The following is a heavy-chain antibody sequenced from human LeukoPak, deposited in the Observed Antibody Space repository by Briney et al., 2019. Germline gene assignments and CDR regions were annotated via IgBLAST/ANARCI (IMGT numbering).Heavy chain of an antibody. CDR1: GFTVSSNY. CDR2: IKSKTDGGTT. D-gene: IGHD3-22*01. V-gene: IGHV3-15*01. Sequence: PGGSLRLSCAASGFTVSSNYMSWVRQAPGKGLEWVGRIKSKTDGGTTDYAAPVKGRFTISRDDSKNTLYLQMNSLKTEDTAVYYCTTEGYYYEETYDYWGQGTLVTVSS. J-gene: IGHJ4*02. CDR3: TTEGYYYEETYDY.